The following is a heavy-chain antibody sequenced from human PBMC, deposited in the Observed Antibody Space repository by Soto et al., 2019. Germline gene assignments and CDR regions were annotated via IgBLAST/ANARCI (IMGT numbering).Heavy chain of an antibody. Sequence: QLQLQESGPGLVKPSETLSFTCTVSGGSISSSSYYWGWIRQPPGKGLEWIGSIYYSGSTYYNPSLKSRVTLSVDTSKNQFSLKLSSVTAADTAVYYCARGFPTVVTVDYWGQGTLVTVSS. CDR3: ARGFPTVVTVDY. J-gene: IGHJ4*02. CDR2: IYYSGST. V-gene: IGHV4-39*01. CDR1: GGSISSSSYY. D-gene: IGHD4-17*01.